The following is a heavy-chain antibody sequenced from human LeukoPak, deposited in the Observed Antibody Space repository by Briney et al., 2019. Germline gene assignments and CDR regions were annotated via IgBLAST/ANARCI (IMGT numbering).Heavy chain of an antibody. J-gene: IGHJ4*02. D-gene: IGHD6-13*01. Sequence: GGSLRLSCAASGFTFSSYAMSWVRQAPGKGLEWVSAISGSGGSTYYADSVKGRFTISRDNSKNTLYLQMNSLRAEDTAVYYCAKELPGYSSSWYPRELLGPYFDYWGQGTLVTVSS. CDR2: ISGSGGST. V-gene: IGHV3-23*01. CDR1: GFTFSSYA. CDR3: AKELPGYSSSWYPRELLGPYFDY.